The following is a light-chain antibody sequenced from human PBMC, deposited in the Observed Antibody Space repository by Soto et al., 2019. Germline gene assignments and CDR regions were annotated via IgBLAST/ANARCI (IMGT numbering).Light chain of an antibody. V-gene: IGKV2-28*01. CDR2: XGS. J-gene: IGKJ4*01. CDR3: HQYYTLPLT. CDR1: QSLLPRTGSNY. Sequence: DIVMTQSPLSLPVTPGEPASISCRSSQSLLPRTGSNYLDWYLQKPGQSLKKIIHXGSVRYYAVSDRFSGSGSATDFTLTISSLQVEDVAVYYCHQYYTLPLTFGGGTKVDIK.